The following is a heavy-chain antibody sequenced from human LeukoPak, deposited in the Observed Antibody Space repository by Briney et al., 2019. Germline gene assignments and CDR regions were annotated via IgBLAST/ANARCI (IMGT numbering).Heavy chain of an antibody. J-gene: IGHJ5*02. V-gene: IGHV3-33*06. D-gene: IGHD2-15*01. CDR3: AKDGFRGDCIGGSCYPFDP. CDR1: GFTFSSYG. Sequence: GGSLRLSCAASGFTFSSYGMHWVRQAPGKGLEWVAVIWYDGSNKYYADSVKGRFTISRDNSKNTLYLQMNSLRAEDTALYYCAKDGFRGDCIGGSCYPFDPWGQGTLVTVSS. CDR2: IWYDGSNK.